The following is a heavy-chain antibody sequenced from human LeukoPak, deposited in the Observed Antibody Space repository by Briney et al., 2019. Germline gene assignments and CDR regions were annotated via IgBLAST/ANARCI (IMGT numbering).Heavy chain of an antibody. CDR3: ARDAPQVPAAGVLAS. J-gene: IGHJ5*02. V-gene: IGHV3-53*01. CDR1: GFIFSSYA. Sequence: GGSLRLSCAASGFIFSSYAMNWVRQAPGKGLEWVSVMYSRGDTYYADSVKGRFTFSRDISKNTLYLQMNGLRTEDTAMYYCARDAPQVPAAGVLASWGQGTLVTVSS. D-gene: IGHD6-13*01. CDR2: MYSRGDT.